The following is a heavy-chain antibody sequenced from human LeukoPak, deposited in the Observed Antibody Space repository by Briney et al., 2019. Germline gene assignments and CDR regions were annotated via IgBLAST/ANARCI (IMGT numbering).Heavy chain of an antibody. J-gene: IGHJ5*02. D-gene: IGHD6-13*01. CDR1: GGSFSGYY. V-gene: IGHV4-34*01. CDR3: ARLLGYSSSWYSNWFDP. CDR2: INHSGST. Sequence: SETLSLTCAVYGGSFSGYYWSWIRQPPGKGLEWIGEINHSGSTYHNPSLKSRVTISVDTSKNQFSLKLSSVTAADTAVYYCARLLGYSSSWYSNWFDPWGQGTLVTVSS.